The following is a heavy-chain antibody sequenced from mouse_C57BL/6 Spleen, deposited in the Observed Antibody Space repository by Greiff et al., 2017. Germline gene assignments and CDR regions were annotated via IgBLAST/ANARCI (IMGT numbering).Heavy chain of an antibody. CDR3: ARSYYSKGGYFDY. J-gene: IGHJ2*01. V-gene: IGHV1-7*01. Sequence: VKLLESGAELAKPGASVKLSCKASGYTFTSYWMHWVKQRPGQGLEWIGYINPSSGYTKYNQKFKDKATLTADKSSSTAYMQLSSLTYEDSAVYYCARSYYSKGGYFDYWGQGTTLTVSS. CDR2: INPSSGYT. CDR1: GYTFTSYW. D-gene: IGHD2-5*01.